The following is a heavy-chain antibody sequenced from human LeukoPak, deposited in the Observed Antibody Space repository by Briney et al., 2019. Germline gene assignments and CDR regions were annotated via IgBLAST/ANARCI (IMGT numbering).Heavy chain of an antibody. Sequence: GESLTISCKASGYSSISYSIGWLRHMPGKGLEWMGIIYPGDSATRYSPSLQGQVTISTDKSNSTPYLQWSSLKASGTAMYYCARRGWEPLAFDIWGQGTMVTVSS. V-gene: IGHV5-51*01. CDR2: IYPGDSAT. CDR1: GYSSISYS. CDR3: ARRGWEPLAFDI. D-gene: IGHD2-15*01. J-gene: IGHJ3*02.